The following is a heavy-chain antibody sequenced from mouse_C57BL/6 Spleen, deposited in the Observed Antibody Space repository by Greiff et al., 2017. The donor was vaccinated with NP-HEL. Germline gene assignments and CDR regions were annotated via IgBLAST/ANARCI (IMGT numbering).Heavy chain of an antibody. D-gene: IGHD1-1*01. CDR3: ARGATVVPYYFDY. CDR1: GYTFTSYW. V-gene: IGHV1-61*01. J-gene: IGHJ2*01. Sequence: QVQLQQPGAELVRPGSSVKLSCKASGYTFTSYWMDWVKQRPGQGLEWIGNIYPSDSETHYNQKFKDKATLTVDKSSSTAYMQLSSLTSEDSAVYYCARGATVVPYYFDYWGQGTTLTVSS. CDR2: IYPSDSET.